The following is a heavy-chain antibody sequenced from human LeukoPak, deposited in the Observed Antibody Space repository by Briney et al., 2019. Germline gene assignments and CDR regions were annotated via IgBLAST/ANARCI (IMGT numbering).Heavy chain of an antibody. CDR3: AREVLRYFDWDYYMDV. V-gene: IGHV1-24*01. D-gene: IGHD3-9*01. CDR1: GYTLTELS. Sequence: ASVKVSCKVSGYTLTELSMHWVRQAPGKGLEWMGGFDHGHGETIYAQKFQGRVTMTEDTSTDTACMELSSLRSEDTAVYYCAREVLRYFDWDYYMDVWGKGTTVTVSS. CDR2: FDHGHGET. J-gene: IGHJ6*03.